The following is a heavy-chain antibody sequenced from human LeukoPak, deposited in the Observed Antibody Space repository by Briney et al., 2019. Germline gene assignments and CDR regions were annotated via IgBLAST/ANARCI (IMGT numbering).Heavy chain of an antibody. CDR1: GFTFTSYS. V-gene: IGHV3-23*01. D-gene: IGHD5-18*01. CDR3: ASLPHVDTAMVDNSGPDAFDI. Sequence: GGSLRLSCAASGFTFTSYSMNWVRQAPGKGLEWVSTISGGGGSTYYADSVKGRFTISRDNSKNTLYLQVNSLRAEDTAVYYCASLPHVDTAMVDNSGPDAFDIWGQGTMVTVSS. CDR2: ISGGGGST. J-gene: IGHJ3*02.